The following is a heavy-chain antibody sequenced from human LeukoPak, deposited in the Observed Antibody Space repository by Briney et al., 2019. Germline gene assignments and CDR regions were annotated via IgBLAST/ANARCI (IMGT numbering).Heavy chain of an antibody. J-gene: IGHJ4*02. CDR2: IKSDGSEK. Sequence: PGGSLRLSCVVSEFTFSSNWMNWVRQAPGKGLEWVANIKSDGSEKYYADSVKGRFIISRDNAKNSLYLQMNSLKAEDTAVYYCASGSGWRQLYWGQGTLVTVSP. V-gene: IGHV3-7*01. CDR3: ASGSGWRQLY. CDR1: EFTFSSNW. D-gene: IGHD5-24*01.